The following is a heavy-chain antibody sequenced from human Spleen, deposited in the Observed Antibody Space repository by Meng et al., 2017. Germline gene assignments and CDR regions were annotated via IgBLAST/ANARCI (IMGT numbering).Heavy chain of an antibody. CDR3: ARAPPYMGATTKCYFDY. Sequence: GGSLRLSCVVSGFNFSSYEMNWIRQAPGKGLEWLSYIYSSGTIKYYAKSVKGRFTISRDNAKNSMFLQMNSLRADDTAVYYCARAPPYMGATTKCYFDYWGQGTLVTVSS. J-gene: IGHJ4*02. D-gene: IGHD1-26*01. CDR2: IYSSGTIK. V-gene: IGHV3-48*03. CDR1: GFNFSSYE.